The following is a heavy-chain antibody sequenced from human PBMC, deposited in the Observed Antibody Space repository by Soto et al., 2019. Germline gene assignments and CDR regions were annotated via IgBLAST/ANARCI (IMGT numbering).Heavy chain of an antibody. CDR2: VNPQSGNT. Sequence: ASVKVSCKASGYTFSNNDINWVRQATGQGLEWMGWVNPQSGNTAYAQKFQGRVTMTRDFFINTVYMELSGLTSEDTAVYYCAREPSRTGYYDSSGSQAGMDVWGQGTTVTVSS. J-gene: IGHJ6*02. D-gene: IGHD3-22*01. CDR1: GYTFSNND. CDR3: AREPSRTGYYDSSGSQAGMDV. V-gene: IGHV1-8*01.